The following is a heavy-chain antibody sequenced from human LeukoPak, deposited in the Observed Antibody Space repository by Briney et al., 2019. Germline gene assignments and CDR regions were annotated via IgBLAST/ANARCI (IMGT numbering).Heavy chain of an antibody. CDR3: ASGGYYYGSADEGAFDI. Sequence: GASVKVSCKASGGTFSSYAISWVRQAPGQGLEWMGGIIPIFGTANYAQKFQGRVTITADESTSTAYMELSSLRSEDTAVYYCASGGYYYGSADEGAFDIWGQGTMVTVSS. CDR2: IIPIFGTA. J-gene: IGHJ3*02. CDR1: GGTFSSYA. V-gene: IGHV1-69*13. D-gene: IGHD3-10*01.